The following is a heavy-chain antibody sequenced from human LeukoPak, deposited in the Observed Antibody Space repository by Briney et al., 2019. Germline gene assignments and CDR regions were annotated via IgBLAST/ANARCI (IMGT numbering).Heavy chain of an antibody. D-gene: IGHD3-9*01. CDR2: INPNSGGT. V-gene: IGHV1-2*02. CDR3: ARVNLNWLESYDILTGYYNEDY. CDR1: GYTFTGYY. J-gene: IGHJ4*02. Sequence: ASVKVSCKASGYTFTGYYMHWVRQAPGQGLEWMGWINPNSGGTNYAQKFQGRVTMTRDTSISTAYMELRSLRSDDTAVYYCARVNLNWLESYDILTGYYNEDYWGQGTLVTVSS.